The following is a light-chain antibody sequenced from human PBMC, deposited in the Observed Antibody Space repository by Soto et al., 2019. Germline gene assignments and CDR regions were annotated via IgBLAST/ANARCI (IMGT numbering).Light chain of an antibody. CDR2: RAS. J-gene: IGKJ1*01. CDR1: QDIDIW. V-gene: IGKV1-5*03. CDR3: QQYNFYTWT. Sequence: DIQMTQSPSTLSASMGDRVTITCRASQDIDIWLAWYQQKPGKAPKFLISRASILESGVPSRFSGSGSGTEFTLTISSLQPDDFATYYCQQYNFYTWTFGQGTKVEI.